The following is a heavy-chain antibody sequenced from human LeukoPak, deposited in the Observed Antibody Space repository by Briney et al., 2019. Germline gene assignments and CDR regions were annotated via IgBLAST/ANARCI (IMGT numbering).Heavy chain of an antibody. J-gene: IGHJ4*02. CDR2: ISYDGSNK. CDR1: GFTFSSYA. CDR3: ARALKMGGGTD. D-gene: IGHD1-1*01. V-gene: IGHV3-30-3*01. Sequence: PGGSLRLSCAASGFTFSSYAMHWVRQASGKGLGWVAVISYDGSNKYYADSVKGRFTISRDNSKNTLYLQMNSLRAEDTAVYYCARALKMGGGTDWGQGTLVTVSS.